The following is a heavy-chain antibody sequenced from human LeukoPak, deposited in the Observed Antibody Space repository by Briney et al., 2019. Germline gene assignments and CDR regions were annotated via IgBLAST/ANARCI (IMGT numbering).Heavy chain of an antibody. CDR1: GFTFSSYA. Sequence: GGSLRLSCAASGFTFSSYAMSWVRQAPGKGLEWVSAISGSGGSTYYADSVKGRFTISRDNSKNTLYLQMNSLRAEDTAVYYCAKDSDSPYNYGSGSYYNPTPGFDYWGQGTLVTVSS. CDR3: AKDSDSPYNYGSGSYYNPTPGFDY. V-gene: IGHV3-23*01. J-gene: IGHJ4*02. CDR2: ISGSGGST. D-gene: IGHD3-10*01.